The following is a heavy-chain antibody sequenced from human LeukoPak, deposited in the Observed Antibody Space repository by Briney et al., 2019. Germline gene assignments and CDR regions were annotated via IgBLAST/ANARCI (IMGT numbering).Heavy chain of an antibody. Sequence: SETLSLTCTVSGGSISVYFWSSFPQPPGKGLEWIGHIYSSGSTTYTPSLQSRVTISVDTSKNQFSLKLTSVTAADTAVYYCATARLRSFSVQHWGQGTLVTVSS. J-gene: IGHJ1*01. CDR1: GGSISVYF. CDR2: IYSSGST. V-gene: IGHV4-59*12. D-gene: IGHD2-21*01. CDR3: ATARLRSFSVQH.